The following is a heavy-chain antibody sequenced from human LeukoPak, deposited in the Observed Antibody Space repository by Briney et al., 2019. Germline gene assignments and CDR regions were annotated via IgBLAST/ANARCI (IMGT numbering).Heavy chain of an antibody. CDR3: ARDPRGYCSGGSCPSDWYFDL. V-gene: IGHV3-7*01. CDR1: GFTFSSYW. Sequence: GGSLRLSCAASGFTFSSYWMSWVRQAPGKGLEWVANIKQDGSEKYFVDSVKGRFTISRDNAKNSLYLQMNSLRAEDTAVYYCARDPRGYCSGGSCPSDWYFDLRGRGTLVTVSS. J-gene: IGHJ2*01. CDR2: IKQDGSEK. D-gene: IGHD2-15*01.